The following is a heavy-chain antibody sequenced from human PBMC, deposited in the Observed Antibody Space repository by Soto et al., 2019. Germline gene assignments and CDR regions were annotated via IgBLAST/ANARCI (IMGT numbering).Heavy chain of an antibody. Sequence: KYXVSLSLSCAASGFTFSNACMSWVRQAPGKGLEWVGRIKSKTDGWTTDYAAPVKGRFTISRDDSKNTLYLQMNSLKTEDTAVYYCTTLDKAMVESYYYGMDVWGQGTTVTVSS. J-gene: IGHJ6*02. CDR3: TTLDKAMVESYYYGMDV. CDR1: GFTFSNAC. D-gene: IGHD5-18*01. V-gene: IGHV3-15*01. CDR2: IKSKTDGWTT.